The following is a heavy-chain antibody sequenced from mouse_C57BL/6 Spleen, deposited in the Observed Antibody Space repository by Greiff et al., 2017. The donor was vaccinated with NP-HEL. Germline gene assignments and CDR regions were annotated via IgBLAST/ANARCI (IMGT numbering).Heavy chain of an antibody. Sequence: EVKLMESGGGLVQPGGSMKLSCAASGFTFSDDWMDWVRQSPEKGLEWVAEIRNKANNHATYYAESVKGRFTISRDDSKSSVYLQMHSLRAEDTGIYYCTRPHLLLYAMDYWGQGTSVTVSS. CDR3: TRPHLLLYAMDY. CDR1: GFTFSDDW. CDR2: IRNKANNHAT. J-gene: IGHJ4*01. V-gene: IGHV6-6*01.